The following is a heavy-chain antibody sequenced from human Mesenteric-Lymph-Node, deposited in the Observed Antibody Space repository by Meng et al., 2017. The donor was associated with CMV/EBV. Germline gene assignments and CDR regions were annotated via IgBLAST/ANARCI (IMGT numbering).Heavy chain of an antibody. Sequence: CKASVGTFSSYAIGWVRQAPGQGLEWVGGIIPILGIADYAQKFQGRVSITADNPPTATYMDLSSLTSEDTAVYYCASGSGSPPVWFDPWGQGTLVTVSS. D-gene: IGHD3-10*01. CDR1: VGTFSSYA. CDR3: ASGSGSPPVWFDP. V-gene: IGHV1-69*10. J-gene: IGHJ5*02. CDR2: IIPILGIA.